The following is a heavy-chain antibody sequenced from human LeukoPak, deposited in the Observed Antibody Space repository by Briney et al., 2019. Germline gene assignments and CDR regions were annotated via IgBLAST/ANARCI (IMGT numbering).Heavy chain of an antibody. J-gene: IGHJ4*02. CDR3: VSLGYSSSSVRY. CDR2: ISYDGGNK. CDR1: GFTFSRSA. Sequence: GRSLRLSCAASGFTFSRSAMHWVRQAPGKGLEWVAIISYDGGNKYYTDSVKGRFTISRDNSKNTLYLQMNSLRAEDTAVYSCVSLGYSSSSVRYWGQGTLVTVSS. V-gene: IGHV3-30*04. D-gene: IGHD6-6*01.